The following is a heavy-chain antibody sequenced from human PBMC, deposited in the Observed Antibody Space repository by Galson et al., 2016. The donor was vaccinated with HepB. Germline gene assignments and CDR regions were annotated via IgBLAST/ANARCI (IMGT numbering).Heavy chain of an antibody. CDR1: GFTFDDYA. Sequence: SLRLSCAASGFTFDDYAMHWVRQAPGKGLEWVSGISWNSGSIGYADSVKGRFTISRDNAKNSLYLQMNSLRAEETALYYCAKDSAAFGHLGAFDIWGQGTMVTVSS. J-gene: IGHJ3*02. V-gene: IGHV3-9*01. D-gene: IGHD3-10*01. CDR2: ISWNSGSI. CDR3: AKDSAAFGHLGAFDI.